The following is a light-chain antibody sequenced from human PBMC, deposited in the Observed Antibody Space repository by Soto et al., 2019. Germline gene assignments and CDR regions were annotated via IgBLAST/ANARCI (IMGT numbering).Light chain of an antibody. V-gene: IGKV1-16*02. CDR1: QGIRDY. CDR2: ATF. Sequence: DVQMTQSPSSLSASVGDRVTITCRASQGIRDYLAWFQQKPGKAPRTLIYATFNLQTGVPSKFSGRGYGTDFTLTISNLQPEDVAIYYCQQYVYYPWTFGQGTKVEIK. CDR3: QQYVYYPWT. J-gene: IGKJ1*01.